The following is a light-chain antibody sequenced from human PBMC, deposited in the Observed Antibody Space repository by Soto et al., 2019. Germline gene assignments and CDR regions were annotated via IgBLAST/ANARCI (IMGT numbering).Light chain of an antibody. CDR1: QSVSSY. V-gene: IGKV3-11*01. CDR2: DAY. Sequence: IVLTQSPATLSLSPWERATLSCRASQSVSSYLAWYQQKPGQAPRLLIYDAYNRATGIPARFSGSGSGTDFTLTISSLEPEDFAVYFCQQRSNWSTTFGQGTKVDIK. J-gene: IGKJ1*01. CDR3: QQRSNWSTT.